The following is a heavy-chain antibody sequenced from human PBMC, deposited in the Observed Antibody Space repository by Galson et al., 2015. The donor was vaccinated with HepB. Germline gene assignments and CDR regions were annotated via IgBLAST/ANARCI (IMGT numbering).Heavy chain of an antibody. CDR1: GVSIGLYP. V-gene: IGHV4-59*12. CDR3: VRDGLSGYEHNWFDT. D-gene: IGHD5-12*01. CDR2: TYYNGDT. Sequence: SETLSLTCTVSGVSIGLYPCTWIRQSPGKGLEYIGSTYYNGDTNYRSSLKSRVTISIDTSKNQFYLTLTSVTAADTAVYYCVRDGLSGYEHNWFDTWGQGIVVTVSS. J-gene: IGHJ5*02.